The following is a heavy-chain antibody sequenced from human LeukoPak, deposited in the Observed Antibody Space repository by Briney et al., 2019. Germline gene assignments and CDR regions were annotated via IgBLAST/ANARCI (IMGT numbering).Heavy chain of an antibody. CDR2: IKQDGTEK. CDR3: ARDVRPDY. J-gene: IGHJ4*02. V-gene: IGHV3-7*04. D-gene: IGHD6-6*01. CDR1: GFSFSSYA. Sequence: GGSLSLSCAASGFSFSSYAMGWVRQAPGEGLEWVANIKQDGTEKYYMDSVKGRFSISRDNAKNSLYLQMNALRAEDTAVYYCARDVRPDYWGQGTLVTVST.